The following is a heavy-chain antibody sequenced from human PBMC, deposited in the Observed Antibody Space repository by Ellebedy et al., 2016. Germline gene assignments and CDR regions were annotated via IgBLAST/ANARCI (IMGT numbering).Heavy chain of an antibody. CDR1: GFAFNTYN. CDR2: INSRADGGTT. J-gene: IGHJ4*02. D-gene: IGHD1-7*01. Sequence: GGSLRLSCAASGFAFNTYNMNWVRQAPGKGLEWVARINSRADGGTTDYAAPVKDRFTISTDDSKNTLYLQMNSLKTEDTAVYFRTAATKTRGLGYWGQGTLVTVSS. V-gene: IGHV3-15*01. CDR3: TAATKTRGLGY.